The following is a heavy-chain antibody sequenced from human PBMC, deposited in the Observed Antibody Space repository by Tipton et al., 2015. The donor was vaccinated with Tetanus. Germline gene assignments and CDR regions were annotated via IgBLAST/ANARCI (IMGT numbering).Heavy chain of an antibody. V-gene: IGHV4-4*07. CDR3: ARDRRDLDYFDY. CDR2: IYTSGST. Sequence: TLSLTCTVSGGSISSYYWSWIRQPAGKGLEWIGRIYTSGSTNYNPSPKSRVTMSVDTSKNQFSLKLSSVTAADTAVYYCARDRRDLDYFDYWGQGTLVTVSS. CDR1: GGSISSYY. J-gene: IGHJ4*02.